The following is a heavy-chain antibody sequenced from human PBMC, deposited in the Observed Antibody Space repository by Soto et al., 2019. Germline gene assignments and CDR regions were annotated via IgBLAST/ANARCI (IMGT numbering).Heavy chain of an antibody. CDR3: ARDRDDYGSGNYYNRIDF. D-gene: IGHD3-10*01. Sequence: QVQLVQSGAEVKKPGSSVKVSCKASGGIFSTYAISWLRQAPGQGLEWMGGIIPIFGTPNYAQRDQGRVTITTDESTSTAYMELSRLRSEDTAVSYCARDRDDYGSGNYYNRIDFWGQGTLVTVSS. CDR1: GGIFSTYA. V-gene: IGHV1-69*01. J-gene: IGHJ4*02. CDR2: IIPIFGTP.